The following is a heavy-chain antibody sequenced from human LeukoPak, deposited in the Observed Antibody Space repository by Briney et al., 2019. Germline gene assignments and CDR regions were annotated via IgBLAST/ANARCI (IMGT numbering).Heavy chain of an antibody. V-gene: IGHV1-18*01. CDR2: ISANNGST. CDR3: ARDVVFWDDYWTGPFHF. D-gene: IGHD3/OR15-3a*01. Sequence: ASVKVSCKSSGYTFTSHGISWVRQAPGQGLQWMGWISANNGSTIYAQNVQGRMSMTTDTSTNTAFMELRSLRPDDTAVYYCARDVVFWDDYWTGPFHFWGQGTLVTVSS. J-gene: IGHJ3*01. CDR1: GYTFTSHG.